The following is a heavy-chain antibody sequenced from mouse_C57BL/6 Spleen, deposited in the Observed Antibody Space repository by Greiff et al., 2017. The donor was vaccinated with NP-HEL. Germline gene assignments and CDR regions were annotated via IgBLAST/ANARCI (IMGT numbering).Heavy chain of an antibody. CDR2: IDPEDGDT. V-gene: IGHV14-1*01. D-gene: IGHD2-5*01. CDR1: GFNIKDYY. Sequence: EVKLMESGAELVRPGASVKLSCTASGFNIKDYYMHWVKQRPEQGLEWIGRIDPEDGDTEYAPKFQGKATMTADTSSNTAYLQLSSLTSEDTAVYYCTTSYSNYDWFAYWGQGTLVTVSA. J-gene: IGHJ3*01. CDR3: TTSYSNYDWFAY.